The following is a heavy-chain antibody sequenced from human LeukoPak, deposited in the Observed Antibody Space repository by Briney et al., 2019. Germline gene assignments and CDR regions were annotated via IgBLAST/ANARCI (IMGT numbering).Heavy chain of an antibody. CDR3: ARGYSGEEDWFDP. CDR2: INPNSGGT. J-gene: IGHJ5*02. Sequence: ASVKVSRKASGYTFTGYYMHWVRQAPGQGLEWMGWINPNSGGTNYAQKFQGRVTMTRDTSISTAYMELSRLRSDDTAVYYCARGYSGEEDWFDPWGQGTLVTVSS. V-gene: IGHV1-2*02. D-gene: IGHD5-12*01. CDR1: GYTFTGYY.